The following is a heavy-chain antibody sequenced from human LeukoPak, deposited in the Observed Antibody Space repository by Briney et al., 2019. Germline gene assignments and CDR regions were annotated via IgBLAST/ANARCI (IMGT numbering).Heavy chain of an antibody. CDR2: ISSNGGSS. CDR1: GFTFSAYA. D-gene: IGHD1-1*01. J-gene: IGHJ4*02. CDR3: VKITSVTGGDC. Sequence: GGSLRLSCSASGFTFSAYAMYWVRQAPGKGLEYVSGISSNGGSSFYAGSVKGRFTISRVNSKNTLYLQMSSLRAEDTAVYYCVKITSVTGGDCWGQGTRLTVSS. V-gene: IGHV3-64D*09.